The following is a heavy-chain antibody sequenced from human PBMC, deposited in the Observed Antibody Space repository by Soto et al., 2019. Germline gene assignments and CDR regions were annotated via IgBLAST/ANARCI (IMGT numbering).Heavy chain of an antibody. V-gene: IGHV4-34*01. Sequence: PSETLSLTCAVYGGSFIGHSWSWIRQPPGKGLEWIGEINHRANTNYSPSLKSRVIISVDTSKNQFSLKVSSVTAADTAVYYCAREVVAVAAYYFDYWGQGTLVTVSS. D-gene: IGHD6-19*01. J-gene: IGHJ4*02. CDR2: INHRANT. CDR3: AREVVAVAAYYFDY. CDR1: GGSFIGHS.